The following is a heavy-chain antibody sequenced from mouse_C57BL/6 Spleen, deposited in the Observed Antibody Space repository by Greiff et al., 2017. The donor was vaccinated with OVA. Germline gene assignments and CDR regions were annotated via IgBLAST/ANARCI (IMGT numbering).Heavy chain of an antibody. V-gene: IGHV1-69*01. CDR2: IDPSDSYT. D-gene: IGHD2-4*01. CDR3: ESQDYDRGPFDY. J-gene: IGHJ2*01. CDR1: GYTFTSYW. Sequence: QVQLQQPGAELVMPGASVKLSCKASGYTFTSYWMHWVKQRPGQGLEWIGEIDPSDSYTNYNQKFKGKSTLTVDKSSSTAYMQLSSLTSEDSAVYYGESQDYDRGPFDYWGQGTTLTVSS.